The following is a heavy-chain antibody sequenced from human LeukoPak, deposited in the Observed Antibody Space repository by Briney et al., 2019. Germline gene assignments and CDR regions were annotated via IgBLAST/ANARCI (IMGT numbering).Heavy chain of an antibody. V-gene: IGHV1-2*02. CDR2: INPDSGGT. D-gene: IGHD3-10*01. CDR3: ARHVRTVRGADAFDI. Sequence: ASVKVSCKTSGYTFTGYPMHWVRQAPGQGLEWMGWINPDSGGTNYAQKFQGRVTMTRDTSIRTAYMELSRLRSDDTAVYYCARHVRTVRGADAFDIWGQGTMVTVSS. J-gene: IGHJ3*02. CDR1: GYTFTGYP.